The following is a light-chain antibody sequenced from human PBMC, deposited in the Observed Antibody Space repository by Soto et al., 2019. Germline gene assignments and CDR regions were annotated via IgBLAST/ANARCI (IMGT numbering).Light chain of an antibody. CDR3: QQYNNWPPLYT. CDR1: QSVSSN. CDR2: GAS. Sequence: EIVMTQSPATLSVSPGERANLSCRASQSVSSNLAWYQQQPGQAPRLLIYGASTRATGIPARFSGSGSGTEFTLTISSLQSEDFAVYYCQQYNNWPPLYTFGQGTKLEIK. J-gene: IGKJ2*01. V-gene: IGKV3-15*01.